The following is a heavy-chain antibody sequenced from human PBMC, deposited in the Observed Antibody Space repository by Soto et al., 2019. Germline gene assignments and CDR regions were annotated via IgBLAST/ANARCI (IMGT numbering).Heavy chain of an antibody. D-gene: IGHD3-9*01. CDR3: ARDQILRYFDWLGGGSGMDV. CDR2: IKQDGSEK. V-gene: IGHV3-7*03. Sequence: GGSLRLSCAASGFTFSSDWMSWVRQAPGKGLEWVANIKQDGSEKYYVDSVKGRFTISRDNAKNSLYLQMNSLRAEDTAVYYCARDQILRYFDWLGGGSGMDVWGQGTTVTVSS. J-gene: IGHJ6*02. CDR1: GFTFSSDW.